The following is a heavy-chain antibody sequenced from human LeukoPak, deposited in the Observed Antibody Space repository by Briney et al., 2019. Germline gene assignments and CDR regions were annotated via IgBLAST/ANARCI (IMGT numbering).Heavy chain of an antibody. Sequence: GGSPRLSCAASGFTFSSYSMNWVRQAPGKGLEWVSYISSSSSTIYYADSLKGRFTISRDNAKNSLYLQMNSLRAEDTAVYYCARREVVVVTATQYYYYGMDVWGQGTTVTVSS. J-gene: IGHJ6*02. CDR1: GFTFSSYS. V-gene: IGHV3-48*01. CDR3: ARREVVVVTATQYYYYGMDV. D-gene: IGHD2-21*02. CDR2: ISSSSSTI.